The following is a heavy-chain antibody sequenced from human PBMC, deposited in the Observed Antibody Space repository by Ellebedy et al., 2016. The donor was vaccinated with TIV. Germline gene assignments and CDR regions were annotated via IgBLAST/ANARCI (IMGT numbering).Heavy chain of an antibody. CDR2: ISAYNGNT. Sequence: AASVKVSCKASGYTFTSYGISWVRQAPGQGLEWMGWISAYNGNTNYAQKLQGRVTMTTDTSTSTAYMELRSLRSDDTAVYYCARTIYCSGGSCYSFGYWGQGTLVTVSS. D-gene: IGHD2-15*01. CDR3: ARTIYCSGGSCYSFGY. J-gene: IGHJ4*02. CDR1: GYTFTSYG. V-gene: IGHV1-18*04.